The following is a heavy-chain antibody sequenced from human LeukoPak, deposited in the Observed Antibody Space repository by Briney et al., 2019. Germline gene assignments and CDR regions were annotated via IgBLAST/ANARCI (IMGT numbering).Heavy chain of an antibody. CDR2: ISYDGSNK. D-gene: IGHD3-22*01. CDR3: AKDWVGVYYDSSGFNWFDP. CDR1: EITFSTYA. Sequence: PGRSLRLSCAASEITFSTYAMHWVRQAPGKGLEWVAVISYDGSNKYYADSVKGRFTISRDNSKNTLYLQMNSLRAEDTAVYYCAKDWVGVYYDSSGFNWFDPWGQGTLVTVSS. V-gene: IGHV3-30-3*01. J-gene: IGHJ5*02.